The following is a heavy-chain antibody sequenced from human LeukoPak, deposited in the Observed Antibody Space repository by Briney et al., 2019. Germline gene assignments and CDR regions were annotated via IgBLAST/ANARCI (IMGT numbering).Heavy chain of an antibody. J-gene: IGHJ4*02. Sequence: PSETLSLTCTVSGGSISSYYWSWIRQPPGKGLEWIGYIYYSGSTNYNPSLKSRVTISVDTSKNQFSLKLSSVTAADTAVYYCARGKAGSGWYYFDYWGQGTLVTVSS. CDR1: GGSISSYY. D-gene: IGHD6-19*01. CDR2: IYYSGST. V-gene: IGHV4-59*01. CDR3: ARGKAGSGWYYFDY.